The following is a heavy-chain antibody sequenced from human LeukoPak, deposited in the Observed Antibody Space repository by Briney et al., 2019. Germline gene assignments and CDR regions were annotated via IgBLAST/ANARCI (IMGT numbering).Heavy chain of an antibody. D-gene: IGHD2-2*01. V-gene: IGHV4-61*09. CDR1: GGSISSGSYY. J-gene: IGHJ4*02. Sequence: SQTLSLTCTVSGGSISSGSYYWSWIRQPAGKGLEWIGHIYTSGSTDYNPSLKSRVTISVDTSKNQFSLKLSSVTAADTAVYYCARHYQRTGLFDYWGQGTLVTVSS. CDR2: IYTSGST. CDR3: ARHYQRTGLFDY.